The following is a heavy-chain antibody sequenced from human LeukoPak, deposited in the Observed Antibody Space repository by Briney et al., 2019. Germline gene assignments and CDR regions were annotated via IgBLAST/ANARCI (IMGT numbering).Heavy chain of an antibody. CDR2: IYWDDDK. D-gene: IGHD6-19*01. Sequence: TLSLTCTVSGGSISSSSYYWGWIRQPPGKALEWLALIYWDDDKRYSPSLKSRLTITKDTSKNQVVLTMTNMDPVDTATYYCAHKSWRLVGYDYWGQGTLVTVSS. V-gene: IGHV2-5*02. CDR1: GGSISSSSYY. CDR3: AHKSWRLVGYDY. J-gene: IGHJ4*02.